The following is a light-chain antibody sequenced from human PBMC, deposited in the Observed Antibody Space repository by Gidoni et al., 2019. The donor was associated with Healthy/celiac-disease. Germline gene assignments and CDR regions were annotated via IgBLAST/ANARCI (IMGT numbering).Light chain of an antibody. CDR1: RSDVGGYNY. CDR3: SSYTSSSTRV. J-gene: IGLJ2*01. V-gene: IGLV2-14*01. Sequence: QSALTQPASVSGSPGQSITISCTGTRSDVGGYNYVSWYQQHPGKAPKLIIYEVINRPSGVSNRFSGSKFGNTASLTISGLQAEDEADYYCSSYTSSSTRVFGGGTKLTVL. CDR2: EVI.